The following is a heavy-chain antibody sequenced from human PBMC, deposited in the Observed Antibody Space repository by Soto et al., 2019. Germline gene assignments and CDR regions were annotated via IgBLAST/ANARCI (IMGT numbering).Heavy chain of an antibody. D-gene: IGHD1-26*01. Sequence: EVRLLETGGGLVQPGGSLRLSCVASGFTFSNKDMSWVRQAPGKGLEWVSVVTGSSSSTYYADSVEGRFIISRDNSRTTLFLQMNSLGAEDTAVYSCTKQVSYYKNRRRWADECHIWGQGTIVTVSS. CDR1: GFTFSNKD. V-gene: IGHV3-23*01. J-gene: IGHJ3*02. CDR2: VTGSSSST. CDR3: TKQVSYYKNRRRWADECHI.